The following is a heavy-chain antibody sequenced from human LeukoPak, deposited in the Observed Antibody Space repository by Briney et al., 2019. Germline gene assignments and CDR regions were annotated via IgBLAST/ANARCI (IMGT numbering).Heavy chain of an antibody. Sequence: GASVKVSCKASGYIFTNYGISWVRQAPGQGLEWMGWTSAHSGDTNYAQKLQGRVTMTTDTSTSTAYMELRSLRSDDTAVYYCARRIGSPIGSELGQNWFDPWGQGTLVTVSS. CDR3: ARRIGSPIGSELGQNWFDP. J-gene: IGHJ5*02. V-gene: IGHV1-18*01. D-gene: IGHD2-15*01. CDR1: GYIFTNYG. CDR2: TSAHSGDT.